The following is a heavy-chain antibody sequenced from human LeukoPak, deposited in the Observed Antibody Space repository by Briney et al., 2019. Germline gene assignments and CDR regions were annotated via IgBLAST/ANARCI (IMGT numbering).Heavy chain of an antibody. CDR3: ARQLDYGGFGAFGI. V-gene: IGHV5-51*01. D-gene: IGHD4-23*01. CDR1: GYTFTNYW. J-gene: IGHJ3*02. Sequence: GESLQISCKGSGYTFTNYWIHWVRQMPGKGLEWMGNVYPGDSDTRYSPSFQGQVTISADKSITTTYLQWNSLKASDTAIYYCARQLDYGGFGAFGIWGQGTMVTVSS. CDR2: VYPGDSDT.